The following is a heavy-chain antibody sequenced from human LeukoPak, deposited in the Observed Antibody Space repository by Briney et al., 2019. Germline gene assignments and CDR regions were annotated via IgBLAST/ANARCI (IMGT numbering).Heavy chain of an antibody. J-gene: IGHJ4*02. Sequence: GGSLRLSCAASGFTVSSNYMSWVRQAPGKGLEWVSVIYSGGSTYYADSVKGRFTISRDNSKNTLYLQMNSLRAEDTAVYYCASGEYSSSGGFDYWGQGTLVTVSS. CDR1: GFTVSSNY. CDR2: IYSGGST. CDR3: ASGEYSSSGGFDY. D-gene: IGHD6-6*01. V-gene: IGHV3-53*01.